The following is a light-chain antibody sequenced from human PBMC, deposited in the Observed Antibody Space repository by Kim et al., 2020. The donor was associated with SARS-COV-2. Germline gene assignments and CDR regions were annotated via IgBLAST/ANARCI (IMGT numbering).Light chain of an antibody. J-gene: IGKJ2*01. CDR3: QQRSNWPYT. V-gene: IGKV3-11*01. Sequence: EIVLTQSPATLSLSPGERATLSCRASQDVRNYLAWYQQRPGQAPRLLIYDASNRATGIPARFSGSVSGTDFTLTVTSLEPEDFAVYYCQQRSNWPYTFGQGTKLEI. CDR2: DAS. CDR1: QDVRNY.